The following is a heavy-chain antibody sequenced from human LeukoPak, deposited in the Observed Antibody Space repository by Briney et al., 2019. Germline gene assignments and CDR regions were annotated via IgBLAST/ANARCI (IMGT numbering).Heavy chain of an antibody. V-gene: IGHV3-9*01. CDR3: AKDNGRTGKYYYYGMDV. J-gene: IGHJ6*02. D-gene: IGHD1-1*01. Sequence: GGSLRLSCAASGFTFDDYALHWVRQAPGKGLEWVSGISWNSGSIGYADSVKGRFTISRDNAKNSLYLQMNSLRDEDTALYYCAKDNGRTGKYYYYGMDVWGQGTTVTVSS. CDR2: ISWNSGSI. CDR1: GFTFDDYA.